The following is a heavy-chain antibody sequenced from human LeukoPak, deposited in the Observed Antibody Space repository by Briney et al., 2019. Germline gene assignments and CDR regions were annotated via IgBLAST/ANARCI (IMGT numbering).Heavy chain of an antibody. V-gene: IGHV4-34*01. Sequence: PSETLSLTCAVYGGSFGGYYWSRIRQPPGKGLEWIGEINHSGSTNYNPSLKSRVTISVDTSKNQFSLKLSSVTAADTAVYYCARVLYYFDYWGQGTLVTVSS. CDR3: ARVLYYFDY. CDR1: GGSFGGYY. D-gene: IGHD4/OR15-4a*01. CDR2: INHSGST. J-gene: IGHJ4*02.